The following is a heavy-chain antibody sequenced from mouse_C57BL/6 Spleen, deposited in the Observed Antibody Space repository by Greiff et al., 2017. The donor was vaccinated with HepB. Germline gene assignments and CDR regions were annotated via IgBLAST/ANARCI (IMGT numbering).Heavy chain of an antibody. Sequence: EVMLVESGGGLVKPGGSLKLSCAASGFTFSSYAMSWVRQTPEKRLEWVATISDGGSYTYYPDNVKGRFTISRDNAKNNLYLQMSHLNSEDTARYYGARENPMLAYWGQGTLVTVSA. V-gene: IGHV5-4*01. J-gene: IGHJ3*01. CDR1: GFTFSSYA. CDR2: ISDGGSYT. CDR3: ARENPMLAY.